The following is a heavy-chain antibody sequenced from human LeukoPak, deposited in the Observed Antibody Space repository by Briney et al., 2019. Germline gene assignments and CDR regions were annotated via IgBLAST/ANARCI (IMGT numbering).Heavy chain of an antibody. D-gene: IGHD3-22*01. Sequence: ASVKVSCKASGYTFTGYYMHWVRQAPGKGLEWMGGFDPEDGETIYAQKFQGRVTMTEDTSTDTAYMELSSLRSEDTAVYYCARLNYFYDSSGYPFFDYWGQGTLVTVSS. CDR2: FDPEDGET. CDR3: ARLNYFYDSSGYPFFDY. J-gene: IGHJ4*02. V-gene: IGHV1-24*01. CDR1: GYTFTGYY.